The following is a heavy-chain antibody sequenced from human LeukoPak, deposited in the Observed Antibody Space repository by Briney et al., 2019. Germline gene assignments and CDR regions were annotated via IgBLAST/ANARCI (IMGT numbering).Heavy chain of an antibody. V-gene: IGHV4-39*07. D-gene: IGHD4-17*01. Sequence: SETLSLTCTVSGGSISSSSYYWGWIRQPPGKGLEWIGEIYHSGSTNYNPSLKSRVTISVDKSKNQFSLKLSSVTAADTAVYYCASESRGVTTGEPFDYWGQGTLVTVSS. CDR2: IYHSGST. CDR3: ASESRGVTTGEPFDY. J-gene: IGHJ4*02. CDR1: GGSISSSSYY.